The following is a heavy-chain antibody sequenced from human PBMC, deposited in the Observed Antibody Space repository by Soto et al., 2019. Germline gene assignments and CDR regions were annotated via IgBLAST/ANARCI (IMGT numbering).Heavy chain of an antibody. CDR3: ARSDYYYGSGSNDY. Sequence: ASVKVSCKASGYTFTSYDINWVRQATGQGLEWMGWISAYNGNTNYAQKLQGRVTMTRDTSTSTAYMELRSLRSDDTAVYYCARSDYYYGSGSNDYWGQGTLVTVSS. CDR2: ISAYNGNT. D-gene: IGHD3-10*01. J-gene: IGHJ4*02. CDR1: GYTFTSYD. V-gene: IGHV1-18*01.